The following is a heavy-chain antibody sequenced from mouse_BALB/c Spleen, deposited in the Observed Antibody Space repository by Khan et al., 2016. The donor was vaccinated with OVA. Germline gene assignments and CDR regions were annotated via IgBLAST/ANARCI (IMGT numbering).Heavy chain of an antibody. CDR1: GYTFINYW. CDR3: ARRGQRWDCDY. V-gene: IGHV1-7*01. CDR2: INPSTGYT. D-gene: IGHD1-1*01. J-gene: IGHJ2*01. Sequence: QVQLQQSGAELAKPGASVKMSCKASGYTFINYWILWVKQRPGQGLEWIGYINPSTGYTEYNQNFKDKATLTADKSSSTAYMQLSSLTSEDSAGDYCARRGQRWDCDYWGQGTTLTVSS.